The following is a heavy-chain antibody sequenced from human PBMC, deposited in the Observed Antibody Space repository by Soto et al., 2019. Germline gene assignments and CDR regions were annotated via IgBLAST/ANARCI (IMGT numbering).Heavy chain of an antibody. CDR3: AKSLAPLYYYGMDV. V-gene: IGHV3-23*01. CDR2: ISGSGGST. CDR1: GFTFSSYA. J-gene: IGHJ6*02. Sequence: PGGSLRLSCAASGFTFSSYAMSWVRQAPGKGLEWVSAISGSGGSTYYADSVKGRFTISRDNSKNTLYLQMNSLRAEDTAVYYCAKSLAPLYYYGMDVWGQGTTVTVSS.